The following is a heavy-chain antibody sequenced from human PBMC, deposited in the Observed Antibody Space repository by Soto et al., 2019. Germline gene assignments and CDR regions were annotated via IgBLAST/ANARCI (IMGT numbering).Heavy chain of an antibody. CDR2: MNEDGGTT. D-gene: IGHD3-10*01. J-gene: IGHJ6*02. V-gene: IGHV3-74*01. CDR3: ASDLSGRADV. CDR1: GFTFSSYW. Sequence: PVGSLRLSCAASGFTFSSYWMHWVRQAPGKGLVWVSRMNEDGGTTDYADSVKGRFTISRGNAKNTLYLQMNSLRVEDTAVYYCASDLSGRADVWGQGTTVTVSS.